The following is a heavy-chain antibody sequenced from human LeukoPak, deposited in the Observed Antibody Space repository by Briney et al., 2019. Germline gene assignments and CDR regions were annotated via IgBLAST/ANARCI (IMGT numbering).Heavy chain of an antibody. V-gene: IGHV3-7*01. CDR2: IKKDGREE. CDR3: ATYDNWVAGDV. Sequence: GGSLRLSCAASEFTFRDYWMSWVRQAPGKGPEWVAYIKKDGREEHYVDSVKGRFTVSRDNAKNSLFLQMNSLRVEDTAVYYCATYDNWVAGDVWGQGTTVSVSS. D-gene: IGHD3-22*01. CDR1: EFTFRDYW. J-gene: IGHJ6*02.